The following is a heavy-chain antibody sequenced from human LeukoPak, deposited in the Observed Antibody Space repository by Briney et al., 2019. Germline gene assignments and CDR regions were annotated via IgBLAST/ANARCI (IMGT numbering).Heavy chain of an antibody. Sequence: ASVKVSCKASGYTFTGYYMHRVRQAHGQGLEWMGWINPNSGGTNYAQKFQGRVTMTRDTSISTAYMELSRLRSDDTAVYYCARSGDYYDSSGYYSDWGQGTLVTVSS. V-gene: IGHV1-2*02. CDR2: INPNSGGT. J-gene: IGHJ4*02. CDR3: ARSGDYYDSSGYYSD. CDR1: GYTFTGYY. D-gene: IGHD3-22*01.